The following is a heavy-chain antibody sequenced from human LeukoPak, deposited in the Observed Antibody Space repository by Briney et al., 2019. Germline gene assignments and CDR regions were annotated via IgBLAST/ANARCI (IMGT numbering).Heavy chain of an antibody. CDR2: IYYSGST. V-gene: IGHV4-39*07. J-gene: IGHJ4*02. CDR3: ARAVRGIFY. CDR1: GGSISSGGYY. D-gene: IGHD3-10*01. Sequence: SQTLSLTCTVSGGSISSGGYYWGWIRQPPGKGLEWIGSIYYSGSTNYNPSLESRVTISVDTSKNQFSLKLTSVTAADTAVYYCARAVRGIFYWGQGTLVTVSS.